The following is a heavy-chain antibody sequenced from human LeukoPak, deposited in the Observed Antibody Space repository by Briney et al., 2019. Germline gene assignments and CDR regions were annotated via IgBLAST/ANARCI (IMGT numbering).Heavy chain of an antibody. V-gene: IGHV5-51*01. Sequence: GESLKISCKASGYTFTHHWIGWVRQMSGSGLEWMGIIYPRDSDTIYSPSFQGHVTISADTSINTAYLEWSSLEASDTAIYYCARHSDVIGAIWGQGTLVTVSS. CDR1: GYTFTHHW. J-gene: IGHJ4*02. D-gene: IGHD3-10*01. CDR3: ARHSDVIGAI. CDR2: IYPRDSDT.